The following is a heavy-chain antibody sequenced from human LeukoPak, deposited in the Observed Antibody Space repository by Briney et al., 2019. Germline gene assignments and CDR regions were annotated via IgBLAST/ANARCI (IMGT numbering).Heavy chain of an antibody. Sequence: GGSLRLSCAASGFTFSSYAMSWVRQAPGKGLEWVSVIYSGGSTYYADSVKGRFTISRDNSKNTLYLQMNSLRAEDTAVYYCARDPDYGAGYFDYWGQGTLVTVSS. J-gene: IGHJ4*02. V-gene: IGHV3-66*01. CDR1: GFTFSSYA. CDR2: IYSGGST. D-gene: IGHD4-17*01. CDR3: ARDPDYGAGYFDY.